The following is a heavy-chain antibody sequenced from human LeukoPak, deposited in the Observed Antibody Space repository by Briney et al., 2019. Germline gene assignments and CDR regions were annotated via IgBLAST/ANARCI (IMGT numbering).Heavy chain of an antibody. CDR3: ARVRPVGPPDY. V-gene: IGHV4-59*01. J-gene: IGHJ4*02. CDR1: GDSISNSY. Sequence: SETLSLTCTVSGDSISNSYWSWIRQSPGKGLEWMGYIYHSGSTNYNPSLMSRVTISVDTSKNQFSLKLSSVTAADTAVYYCARVRPVGPPDYWGQGTLVTVSS. CDR2: IYHSGST.